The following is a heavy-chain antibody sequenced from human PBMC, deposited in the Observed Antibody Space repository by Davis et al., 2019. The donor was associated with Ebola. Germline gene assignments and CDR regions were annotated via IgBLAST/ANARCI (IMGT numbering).Heavy chain of an antibody. CDR2: ISYDGSNK. CDR1: GFTFSSYA. D-gene: IGHD2-15*01. J-gene: IGHJ4*02. Sequence: GESLKISCAASGFTFSSYAMHWVRQAPGKGLEWVAVISYDGSNKYYADSVKGRFTISRDNSKNTLYLQMNSLRAEDTAVYYCARDPMGCSGGSCYLDYWGQGTLVTVSS. V-gene: IGHV3-30-3*01. CDR3: ARDPMGCSGGSCYLDY.